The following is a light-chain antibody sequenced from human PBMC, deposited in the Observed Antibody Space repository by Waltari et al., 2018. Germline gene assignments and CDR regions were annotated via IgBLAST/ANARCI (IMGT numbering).Light chain of an antibody. CDR3: QAWDISTVV. J-gene: IGLJ2*01. CDR2: YGR. Sequence: SYELTQPTSVSVSSGQTASLTCSGDKLEAKYTSWYQQKPGQSPVLVIYYGRKRPSGIPERFSGSSSWNTATLTISGTQAMDEADYYCQAWDISTVVFGGGTKLTVL. CDR1: KLEAKY. V-gene: IGLV3-1*01.